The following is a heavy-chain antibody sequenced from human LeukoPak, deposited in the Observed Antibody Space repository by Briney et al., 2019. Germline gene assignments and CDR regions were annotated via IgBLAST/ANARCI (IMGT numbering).Heavy chain of an antibody. CDR3: ARGWQINSSGGFVDP. Sequence: ASLKVSCQASGYGFTDYYIHWIRQAPGQGLEWMGWINPSSGATIYAQKFQGRVTMTRDIFSTTAYMEINSLVSEDTAVYYCARGWQINSSGGFVDPWGQGTLVTVSS. CDR2: INPSSGAT. V-gene: IGHV1-2*02. CDR1: GYGFTDYY. D-gene: IGHD6-6*01. J-gene: IGHJ5*02.